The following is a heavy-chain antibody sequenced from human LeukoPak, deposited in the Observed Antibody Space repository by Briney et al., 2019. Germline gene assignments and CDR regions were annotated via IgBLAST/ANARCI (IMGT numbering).Heavy chain of an antibody. CDR3: ARAYCSGGSCPRDYYYYYGMDV. V-gene: IGHV4-30-4*01. CDR2: IYYSGST. CDR1: GGSISSGDYY. Sequence: PSQTLSLTCTVSGGSISSGDYYWSWIRQPPGKGLEWIGYIYYSGSTYYNPSLKSRVTISVDASKNQFSLKLSSVTAADTAVYYCARAYCSGGSCPRDYYYYYGMDVWGQGTTVTVSS. J-gene: IGHJ6*02. D-gene: IGHD2-15*01.